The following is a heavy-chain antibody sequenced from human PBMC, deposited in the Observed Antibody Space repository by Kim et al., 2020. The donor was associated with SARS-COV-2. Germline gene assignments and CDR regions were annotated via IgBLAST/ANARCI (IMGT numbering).Heavy chain of an antibody. CDR2: TEGGTT. D-gene: IGHD1-26*01. Sequence: TEGGTTDYAAPLKGRFTISREDSKNTLYLQMNSLKTEDTAVYYCTTGGGYWGQGTLVTVSS. CDR3: TTGGGY. V-gene: IGHV3-15*01. J-gene: IGHJ4*02.